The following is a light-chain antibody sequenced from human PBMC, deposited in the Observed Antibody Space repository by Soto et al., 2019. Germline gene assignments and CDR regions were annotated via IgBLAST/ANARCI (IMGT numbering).Light chain of an antibody. CDR1: QSIRTF. CDR2: DVS. CDR3: QQSHSTPWT. V-gene: IGKV1-39*01. J-gene: IGKJ1*01. Sequence: DIQMTQSPSSLSASVGDRVTITCRASQSIRTFLNWYQQKPGKAPKLLIYDVSSLQTGVPSRFSGSGSATDFTLTISSLQPEDFAVYYCQQSHSTPWTFGQGTKVEIK.